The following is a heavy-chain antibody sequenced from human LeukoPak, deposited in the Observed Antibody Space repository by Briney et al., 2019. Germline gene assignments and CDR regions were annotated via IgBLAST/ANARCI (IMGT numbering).Heavy chain of an antibody. CDR3: AREEYQLLPETY. D-gene: IGHD2-2*01. J-gene: IGHJ4*02. V-gene: IGHV1-3*01. CDR1: GNTFTSYA. CDR2: INAGNGNT. Sequence: ASVKVSCKASGNTFTSYAMHWVRQAPGQRLEWMGWINAGNGNTKYSQKFQGRVTITRDTSASTAYMELSSLRSEDTAVYYCAREEYQLLPETYWGQGTLVTVSS.